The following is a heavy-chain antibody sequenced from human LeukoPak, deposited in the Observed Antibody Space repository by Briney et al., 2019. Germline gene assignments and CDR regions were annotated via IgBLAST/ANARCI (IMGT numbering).Heavy chain of an antibody. CDR1: GGSFSGYY. CDR3: ARRALRYSSSWYFDY. CDR2: INHSGST. V-gene: IGHV4-34*01. D-gene: IGHD6-13*01. Sequence: SETLALTCAVYGGSFSGYYWSWIRQPPGKGLEWIGEINHSGSTNYNPSLKSRVTISVDTSKNQFSLKLSSVTAADTAVCYCARRALRYSSSWYFDYWGQGTLVTVSS. J-gene: IGHJ4*02.